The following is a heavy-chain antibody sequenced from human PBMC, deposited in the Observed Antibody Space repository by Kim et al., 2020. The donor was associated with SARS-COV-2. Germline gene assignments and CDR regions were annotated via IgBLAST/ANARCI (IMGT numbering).Heavy chain of an antibody. J-gene: IGHJ6*02. CDR1: GGSISSGGYY. Sequence: SETLSLTCTVSGGSISSGGYYWSWIRQHPGKGLEWIGYIYYSGSTYYNPSLKSRVTISVDTSKNQFSLKLSSVTAADTAVYYCARSSRSTYYYYYGMDVWGQGTTVTVSS. CDR3: ARSSRSTYYYYYGMDV. V-gene: IGHV4-31*03. CDR2: IYYSGST.